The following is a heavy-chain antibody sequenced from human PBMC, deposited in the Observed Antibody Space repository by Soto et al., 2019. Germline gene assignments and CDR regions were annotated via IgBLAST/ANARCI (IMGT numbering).Heavy chain of an antibody. J-gene: IGHJ4*02. V-gene: IGHV4-61*01. Sequence: SETLSLTFTVSGGAVSSGSYYWSWIRQPPAKGLEWIGYIYYSGRPNYSPSLKSRVTISVDTSKNQFSLKLSSVTAADTAVYYCARGPGYCSGGSCTDYWGQGTLVTVS. CDR1: GGAVSSGSYY. D-gene: IGHD2-15*01. CDR3: ARGPGYCSGGSCTDY. CDR2: IYYSGRP.